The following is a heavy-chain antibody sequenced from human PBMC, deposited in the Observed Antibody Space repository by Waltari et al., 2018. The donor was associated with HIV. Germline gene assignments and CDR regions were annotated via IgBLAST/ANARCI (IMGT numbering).Heavy chain of an antibody. J-gene: IGHJ3*02. Sequence: QIQLVESGGGVVQPGGSLRLSCAASGFTFSSYGMHWVRQAPGKGLEWVAVRRYDGNHIHYGDSIKGRFTISRDNSKNTLYLQMNSLRVEDTAMYYCAREPSSVIPRGINDAFDRWGQGTMVTVS. CDR1: GFTFSSYG. CDR3: AREPSSVIPRGINDAFDR. D-gene: IGHD3-22*01. CDR2: RRYDGNHI. V-gene: IGHV3-33*01.